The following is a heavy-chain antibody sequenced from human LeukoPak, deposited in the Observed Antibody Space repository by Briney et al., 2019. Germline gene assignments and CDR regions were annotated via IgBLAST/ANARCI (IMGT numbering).Heavy chain of an antibody. CDR3: ARVQYSSSVDS. Sequence: SETLSLTCTVSGYSISTGYYWDWIRQPPGKGLECIGSIYYSGRNYYNPSLKSRVTISVDTSKNQFSLKLSSVTAADTAVYYCARVQYSSSVDSWGQGTLVTVSS. V-gene: IGHV4-38-2*02. CDR1: GYSISTGYY. CDR2: IYYSGRN. D-gene: IGHD6-6*01. J-gene: IGHJ4*02.